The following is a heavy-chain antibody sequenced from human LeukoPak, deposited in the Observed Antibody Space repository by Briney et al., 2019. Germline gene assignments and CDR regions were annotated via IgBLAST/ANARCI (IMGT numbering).Heavy chain of an antibody. V-gene: IGHV3-7*03. CDR2: IKPDGSEK. CDR3: ARENYFSFDY. CDR1: GFTFSTYW. D-gene: IGHD3-16*01. Sequence: GGSLRLSCAASGFTFSTYWMTWVRQAPGKGLEWVANIKPDGSEKSYVHSVKARCTISRDNIRNSLDLQMNSLRAEDTAVYYCARENYFSFDYWGQGALVTVSS. J-gene: IGHJ4*02.